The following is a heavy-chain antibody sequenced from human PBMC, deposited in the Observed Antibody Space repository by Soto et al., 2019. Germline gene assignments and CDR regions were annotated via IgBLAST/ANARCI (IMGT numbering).Heavy chain of an antibody. CDR2: IYDSGST. V-gene: IGHV4-39*07. J-gene: IGHJ6*02. D-gene: IGHD6-6*01. CDR1: GGSISSSSYY. Sequence: SETLSLTCTVSGGSISSSSYYWGWIRQPPGKGLEWIGSIYDSGSTYYNPSLKSRVTISVDTSKNQFSLKLSSVTAADTAVYYCAREEAARPYYYYGMDVWGQGTTVTVSS. CDR3: AREEAARPYYYYGMDV.